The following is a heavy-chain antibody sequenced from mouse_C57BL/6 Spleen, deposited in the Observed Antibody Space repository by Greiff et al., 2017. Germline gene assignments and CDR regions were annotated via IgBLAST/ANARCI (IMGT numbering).Heavy chain of an antibody. CDR2: IYPGSGST. D-gene: IGHD2-2*01. Sequence: QVQLQQPGAELVKPGASVTMSCKASGYTFTSYWITWVKQRPGQGLEWIGDIYPGSGSTNYNEKFKTKATLTVDTSSSTAYMQLSSLTSEDSAVYYCARRGYEGDAMDYWGQGTSVTVSS. CDR3: ARRGYEGDAMDY. V-gene: IGHV1-55*01. J-gene: IGHJ4*01. CDR1: GYTFTSYW.